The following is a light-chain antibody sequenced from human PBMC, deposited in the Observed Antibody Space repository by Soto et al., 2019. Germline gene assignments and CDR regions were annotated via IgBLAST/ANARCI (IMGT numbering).Light chain of an antibody. J-gene: IGLJ1*01. CDR3: CSYAGSSPYV. CDR2: EGS. Sequence: QSALTQPASVSGSDGQSITISCTGTSSDVGSFNLVSWYQQHPGKAPKLMIYEGSKRPSGVSNRFSGSKSGNTASLTISGLQGEDEADYYCCSYAGSSPYVFGSGTQLTVL. CDR1: SSDVGSFNL. V-gene: IGLV2-23*01.